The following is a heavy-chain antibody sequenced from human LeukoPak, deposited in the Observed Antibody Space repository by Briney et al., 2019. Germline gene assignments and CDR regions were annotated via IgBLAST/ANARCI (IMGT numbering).Heavy chain of an antibody. CDR1: GFTVSSNY. J-gene: IGHJ4*02. D-gene: IGHD3-22*01. CDR3: ASPIYYYDSKGDY. CDR2: IYSGGST. V-gene: IGHV3-53*01. Sequence: GGSLRLSCAASGFTVSSNYMSWVRQAPGKGLEWVSVIYSGGSTYYADSVKGRFTISRDNSKDTLYLQMNSLRAEDTAVYYCASPIYYYDSKGDYWGQGTLVTVSS.